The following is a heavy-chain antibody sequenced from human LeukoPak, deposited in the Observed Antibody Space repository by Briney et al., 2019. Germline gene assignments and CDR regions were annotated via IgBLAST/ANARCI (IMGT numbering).Heavy chain of an antibody. Sequence: SETLSLTCTVSGGSISSYYWSWIRQPAGKGLEWIGRIYTSGSTNYNPSLKSRVTMSVDTSKNQFSLKLSSVTAADTAVYYRARVWGYSSGWYLARLDYWGQGTLVTVSS. J-gene: IGHJ4*02. CDR3: ARVWGYSSGWYLARLDY. CDR2: IYTSGST. D-gene: IGHD6-19*01. V-gene: IGHV4-4*07. CDR1: GGSISSYY.